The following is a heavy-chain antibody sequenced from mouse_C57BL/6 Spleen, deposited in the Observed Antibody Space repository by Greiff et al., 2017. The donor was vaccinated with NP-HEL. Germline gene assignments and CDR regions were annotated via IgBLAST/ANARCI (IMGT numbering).Heavy chain of an antibody. CDR1: GFTFSDYG. CDR2: ISSGSSTI. D-gene: IGHD1-1*01. Sequence: DVHLVESGGGLVKPGGSLKLSCAASGFTFSDYGMHWVRQAPEKGLEWVAYISSGSSTIYYADKVKGRFTISRDNAKNTLFLQMTSLRSEDTAMYYCARDGSSDWYFDVWGTGTTVTVSS. CDR3: ARDGSSDWYFDV. V-gene: IGHV5-17*01. J-gene: IGHJ1*03.